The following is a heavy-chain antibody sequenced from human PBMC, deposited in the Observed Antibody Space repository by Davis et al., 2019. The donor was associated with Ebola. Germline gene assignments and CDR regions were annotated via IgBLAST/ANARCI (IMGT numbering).Heavy chain of an antibody. CDR3: AREGDPTGGGGYFDY. Sequence: MPSETLSLTCAVSGGSISSSNWWSWVRQPPGKGLEWIGEIYHSGSTNYNPSLKSRVTISVDKSKNQFSLKLSSVTAADTAVYYCAREGDPTGGGGYFDYWGQGTLVTVSS. J-gene: IGHJ4*02. CDR2: IYHSGST. CDR1: GGSISSSNW. V-gene: IGHV4-4*02. D-gene: IGHD3-16*01.